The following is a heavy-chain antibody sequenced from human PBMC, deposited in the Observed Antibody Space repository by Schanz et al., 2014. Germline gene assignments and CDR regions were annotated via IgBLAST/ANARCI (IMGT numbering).Heavy chain of an antibody. J-gene: IGHJ6*02. V-gene: IGHV3-15*01. D-gene: IGHD5-18*01. CDR3: TTGGRRGYSHYFYGMDV. Sequence: EVQLVESGGGLVKPGGSLRLSCAASGFTSSNAWMSWVRQAPGKGLEWVGRIKTKTDGGTTDYAAPGKGRFTISRDDSTNTLYMKMNSLKTEDTAVYYCTTGGRRGYSHYFYGMDVWGQGTTVTVSS. CDR1: GFTSSNAW. CDR2: IKTKTDGGTT.